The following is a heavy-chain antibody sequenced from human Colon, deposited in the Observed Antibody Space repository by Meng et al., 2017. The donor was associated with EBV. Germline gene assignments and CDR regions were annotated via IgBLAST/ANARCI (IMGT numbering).Heavy chain of an antibody. D-gene: IGHD3-10*01. CDR1: GDSITRGDYS. CDR2: IYHGVNI. V-gene: IGHV4-30-2*01. J-gene: IGHJ5*02. CDR3: VRDTRRGGGWFDP. Sequence: QLQESGSGLVRPSQTLSLTGAVSGDSITRGDYSWPWIRQPPGKGLEWIGYIYHGVNIYYTPSLRSRVTISVDKSRNQFSLKLTSVSAADTAVYYCVRDTRRGGGWFDPWGQGTLVTVSS.